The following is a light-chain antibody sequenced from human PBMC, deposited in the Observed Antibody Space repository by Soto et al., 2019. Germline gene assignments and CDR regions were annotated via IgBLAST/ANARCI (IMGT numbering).Light chain of an antibody. CDR2: DTS. J-gene: IGKJ4*01. CDR3: QQRTNWPLT. V-gene: IGKV3-11*01. CDR1: QSVGAY. Sequence: EIVLTQSPATLSLSPGERATLSCRASQSVGAYLAWCQQKPGQAPRLLIFDTSNRATGIPPRFSGSGSGTDFTLTISSLEPEDFAVYYCQQRTNWPLTFGGGTKVEIK.